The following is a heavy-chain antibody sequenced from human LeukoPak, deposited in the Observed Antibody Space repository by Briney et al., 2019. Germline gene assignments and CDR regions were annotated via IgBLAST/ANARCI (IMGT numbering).Heavy chain of an antibody. CDR2: INPNSGGT. CDR1: GYTFTGYY. CDR3: ARGDYGDSGGHLYYGMDV. Sequence: ASVKVSCKASGYTFTGYYMHWVRQAPGQGLEWMGWINPNSGGTNYAQKFQGWVTMTRDTSISTAYMELSRLRSDATAVYYCARGDYGDSGGHLYYGMDVWGQGTTVTVSS. J-gene: IGHJ6*02. V-gene: IGHV1-2*04. D-gene: IGHD4-17*01.